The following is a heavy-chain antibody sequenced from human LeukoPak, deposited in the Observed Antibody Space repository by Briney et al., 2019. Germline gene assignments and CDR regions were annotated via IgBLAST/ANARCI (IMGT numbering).Heavy chain of an antibody. Sequence: SETLSLTCAVYGGSFSGYYWSWIRQPPGKGLEWIGEINHSGSTNYNPSLKSRVTISVDTSKNQFSLKLSSVTAADTAVYYCARGRGPRIVVVPAALDYWGQGTLVTVSS. J-gene: IGHJ4*02. CDR2: INHSGST. CDR3: ARGRGPRIVVVPAALDY. D-gene: IGHD2-2*01. V-gene: IGHV4-34*01. CDR1: GGSFSGYY.